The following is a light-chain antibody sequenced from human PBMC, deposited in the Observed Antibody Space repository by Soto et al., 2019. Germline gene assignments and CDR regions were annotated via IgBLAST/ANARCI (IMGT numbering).Light chain of an antibody. J-gene: IGKJ4*01. CDR3: LQYNSWPPLT. Sequence: EIVMTQSPATLSVSPGERATLSCRASQSVSSNLAWYQQKPGQAPRLLIYGASTRATGIPASFSGSGSGTDVTLTRSRLQSEYLAVYDRLQYNSWPPLTFGGGTKVEIK. V-gene: IGKV3-15*01. CDR1: QSVSSN. CDR2: GAS.